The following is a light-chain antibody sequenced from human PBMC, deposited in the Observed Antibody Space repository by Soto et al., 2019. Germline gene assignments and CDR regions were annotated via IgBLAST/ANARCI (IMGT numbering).Light chain of an antibody. CDR2: EVS. Sequence: QSVLTQPASVSGSPGQSITISCTGTSSDIGVYNDVSWYQQHPGKAPKLMIHEVSNRPSGVSNRFSGSRSGNTASLTISGLQAEDEADYYCSSYTSSSTLLVFGTGTKLTVL. V-gene: IGLV2-14*01. J-gene: IGLJ1*01. CDR3: SSYTSSSTLLV. CDR1: SSDIGVYND.